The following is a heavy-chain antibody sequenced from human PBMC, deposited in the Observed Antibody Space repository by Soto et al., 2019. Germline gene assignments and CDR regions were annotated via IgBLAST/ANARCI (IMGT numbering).Heavy chain of an antibody. CDR3: ARDGANGWYGY. Sequence: PSETLSLTCTVSGGSISSYYWSWIRQPPGKGLEWIGYIYYSGSTNYNPSLKSRVTMSVDTSKNQFSLKLSSVTAADTAVYYCARDGANGWYGYWGQGTLVTVSS. J-gene: IGHJ4*02. CDR1: GGSISSYY. V-gene: IGHV4-59*01. D-gene: IGHD6-19*01. CDR2: IYYSGST.